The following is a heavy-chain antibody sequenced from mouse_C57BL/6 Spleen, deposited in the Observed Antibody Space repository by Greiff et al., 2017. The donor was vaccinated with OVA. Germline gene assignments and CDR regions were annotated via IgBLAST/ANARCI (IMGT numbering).Heavy chain of an antibody. Sequence: VQLQQSGAELVRPGASVKLSCKASGYTFTDYYINWVKQRPGQGLEWIARIYPGSGNTYYNEKFKGKATLTAEKSSSTAYMQLSSLTSEDSAVYFCAREGLRRGFAYWGQGTLVTVSA. J-gene: IGHJ3*01. V-gene: IGHV1-76*01. D-gene: IGHD2-2*01. CDR1: GYTFTDYY. CDR3: AREGLRRGFAY. CDR2: IYPGSGNT.